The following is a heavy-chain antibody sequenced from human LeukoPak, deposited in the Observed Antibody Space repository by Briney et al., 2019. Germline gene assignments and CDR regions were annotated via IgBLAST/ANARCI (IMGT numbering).Heavy chain of an antibody. J-gene: IGHJ4*02. D-gene: IGHD1-26*01. Sequence: SETLSLTCTVSGGSISSHYWSWIRQPPGKGLEWIGSIFYSGSTYDNPSLKSRVTISVDTSKNQFSLKMRSVTAADTAVYYCARWESVGATTAFDYWGQGTLVTVSS. CDR1: GGSISSHY. V-gene: IGHV4-39*01. CDR3: ARWESVGATTAFDY. CDR2: IFYSGST.